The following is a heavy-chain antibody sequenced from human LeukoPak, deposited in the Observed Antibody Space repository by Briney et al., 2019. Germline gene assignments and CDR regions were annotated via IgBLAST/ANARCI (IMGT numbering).Heavy chain of an antibody. D-gene: IGHD7-27*01. Sequence: SVKVSCKASGGTFSSYAISRVRQAPGQGLEWMGGIIPIFGTANYAQKFQGRVTITADESTSTAYMELSSLRSEDTAVYYCARVPSWGEMSFDYWGQGTLITVSS. CDR2: IIPIFGTA. V-gene: IGHV1-69*13. CDR3: ARVPSWGEMSFDY. CDR1: GGTFSSYA. J-gene: IGHJ4*02.